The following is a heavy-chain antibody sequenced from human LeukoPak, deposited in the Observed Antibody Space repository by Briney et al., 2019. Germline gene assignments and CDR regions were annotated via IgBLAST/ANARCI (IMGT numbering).Heavy chain of an antibody. CDR1: GVSFSGYY. CDR3: ARAMIVVVKVCWFDP. Sequence: PSETLSLTCAVYGVSFSGYYWSWLRQPPGKGLEGFGEINHSGSTNYNPSLKSRVTISVDTSNNQFSLKLSSVTAADTAVYYCARAMIVVVKVCWFDPWGQGTLVTVSS. CDR2: INHSGST. D-gene: IGHD3-22*01. V-gene: IGHV4-34*01. J-gene: IGHJ5*02.